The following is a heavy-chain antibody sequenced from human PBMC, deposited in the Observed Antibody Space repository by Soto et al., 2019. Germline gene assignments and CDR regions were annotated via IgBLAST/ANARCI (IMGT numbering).Heavy chain of an antibody. CDR2: IYYSGST. CDR1: GGSISSVDYY. D-gene: IGHD3-10*01. J-gene: IGHJ4*02. Sequence: PSETLSLTXTVSGGSISSVDYYWSWIRQPPGKGLEWIGYIYYSGSTHYNPSLKSRLTMSVDTSKDQFSLKMSSVTAADTAVYYCSRYYYGSGSYFDYWGQGTLVTVSS. CDR3: SRYYYGSGSYFDY. V-gene: IGHV4-30-4*01.